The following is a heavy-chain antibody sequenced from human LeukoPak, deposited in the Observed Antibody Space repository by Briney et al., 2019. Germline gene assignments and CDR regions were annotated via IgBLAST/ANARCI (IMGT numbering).Heavy chain of an antibody. CDR2: ISYDGSNQ. D-gene: IGHD6-19*01. J-gene: IGHJ4*02. V-gene: IGHV3-30*18. CDR1: GFTFSSYG. Sequence: GGSLRLSCAASGFTFSSYGMHWVRQAPGKGLEWMAVISYDGSNQYYADSVKGRFSISRDNAKNTVYLQMNSLGAEDTAVYYCAKGEQYSSAWYHSSGDYWGQGTLVTVSS. CDR3: AKGEQYSSAWYHSSGDY.